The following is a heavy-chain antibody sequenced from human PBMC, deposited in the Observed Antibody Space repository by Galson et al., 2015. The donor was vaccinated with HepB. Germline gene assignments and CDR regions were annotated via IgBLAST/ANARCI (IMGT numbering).Heavy chain of an antibody. CDR3: ARRSSWSHYYYYYGMDV. CDR1: GFTFSDYY. D-gene: IGHD6-6*01. J-gene: IGHJ6*02. V-gene: IGHV3-11*04. CDR2: ISSSGSTI. Sequence: SLRLSCAASGFTFSDYYMSWIRQAPGKGLEWVSYISSSGSTIYYADSVKGRFTISRDNSKNTLYLQMNSLRAEDTAVYYCARRSSWSHYYYYYGMDVWGQGTTVTVSS.